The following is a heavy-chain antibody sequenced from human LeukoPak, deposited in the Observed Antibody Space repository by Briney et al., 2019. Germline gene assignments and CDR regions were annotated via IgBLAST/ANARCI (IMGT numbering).Heavy chain of an antibody. D-gene: IGHD3-3*01. Sequence: SETLSLTCTVSGGSVSSGSYYWSWIRQPPGKGLEWIGEINHSGSTNYNPSLKSRITISVDTSKNQFSLKLSSVAAADTAVYYCARGLQYYDFWSGMGKSYYYYGMDVWGQGTTVTVSS. CDR2: INHSGST. V-gene: IGHV4-61*01. CDR3: ARGLQYYDFWSGMGKSYYYYGMDV. J-gene: IGHJ6*02. CDR1: GGSVSSGSYY.